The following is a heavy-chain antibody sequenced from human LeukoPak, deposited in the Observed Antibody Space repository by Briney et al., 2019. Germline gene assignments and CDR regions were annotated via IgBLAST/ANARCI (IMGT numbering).Heavy chain of an antibody. D-gene: IGHD1-26*01. J-gene: IGHJ4*02. CDR1: GGSISSYY. V-gene: IGHV4-59*12. CDR2: IYYSGST. Sequence: SETLSLTCTVSGGSISSYYWSWIRQPPGKGLEWIGYIYYSGSTNYNPSLKSRVTISVDTSKNQFSLKLSSVTAADTAVYYCAGKGATTGTIDYWGQGTLVTVSS. CDR3: AGKGATTGTIDY.